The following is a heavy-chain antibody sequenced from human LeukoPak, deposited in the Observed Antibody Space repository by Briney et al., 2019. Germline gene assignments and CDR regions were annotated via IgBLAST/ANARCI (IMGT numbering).Heavy chain of an antibody. CDR1: GYSISSGYY. D-gene: IGHD3-10*01. V-gene: IGHV4-38-2*02. Sequence: SETLSLTCTVSGYSISSGYYWGWIRQPPGKGLEWIESIYHSGSTYYNPSLKSRVTISVDTSKNQFSLKLSSVTAADTAVYYCASSPDRGFGELLAPFDYWGQGTLVTVSS. CDR2: IYHSGST. J-gene: IGHJ4*02. CDR3: ASSPDRGFGELLAPFDY.